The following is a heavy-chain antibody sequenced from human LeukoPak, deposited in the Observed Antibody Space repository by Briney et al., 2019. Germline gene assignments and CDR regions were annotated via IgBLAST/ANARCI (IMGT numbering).Heavy chain of an antibody. Sequence: ASVKVSCKASGYIFISYVINWVRQAPGQGLEWMGWINTNTGNPTYAQGFTGRFVFSSDTSVRTAYLQIGSLQADDTAVYYCARGASSFGTLDYWGPGTLVTVSS. CDR2: INTNTGNP. D-gene: IGHD3-3*01. V-gene: IGHV7-4-1*01. CDR3: ARGASSFGTLDY. J-gene: IGHJ4*02. CDR1: GYIFISYV.